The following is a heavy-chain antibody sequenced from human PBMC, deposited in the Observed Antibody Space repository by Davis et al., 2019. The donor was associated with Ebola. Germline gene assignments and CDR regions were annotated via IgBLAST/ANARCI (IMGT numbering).Heavy chain of an antibody. D-gene: IGHD3-22*01. V-gene: IGHV1-69*10. CDR3: ARWLGYYDSSGTTGYYDMDV. CDR1: GGTFSSYA. J-gene: IGHJ6*02. CDR2: IIPILGIA. Sequence: SVKVSCKASGGTFSSYAISWVRQAPGQGLEWMGGIIPILGIANYAQKFQGRVTITADKSTSTAYMELSSLRSEDTAVYYCARWLGYYDSSGTTGYYDMDVWGQGTTVTVSS.